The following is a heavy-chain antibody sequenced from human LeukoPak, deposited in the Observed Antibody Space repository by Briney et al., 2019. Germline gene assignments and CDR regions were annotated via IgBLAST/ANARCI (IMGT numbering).Heavy chain of an antibody. CDR2: MTGTTGNT. CDR1: GFTFSSYA. CDR3: AKDSDPYYSYGMDV. J-gene: IGHJ6*01. V-gene: IGHV3-23*01. Sequence: GGSLRLSCAASGFTFSSYAMSWVRQAPGKGLEWVSAMTGTTGNTYYADSVEGRFTISRDNAKTMLYLQMDSLEAEDTAVYYCAKDSDPYYSYGMDVWGQGTTVTVSS.